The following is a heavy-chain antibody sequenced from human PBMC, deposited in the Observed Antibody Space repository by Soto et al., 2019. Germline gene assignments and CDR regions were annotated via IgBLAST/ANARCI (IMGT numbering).Heavy chain of an antibody. D-gene: IGHD2-15*01. CDR2: INPNSGGT. V-gene: IGHV1-2*04. CDR3: ARDSCSGGSCYGHDAFDI. Sequence: QVQLVQSGAEVKKPGASVKVSCKASGYTFTGYYMHWVRQAPGQGLEWMGWINPNSGGTNYAQKLQGWVTMTRDTSISTAYMELSRLRSDDTAVYYCARDSCSGGSCYGHDAFDIWGQGTMVTVSS. J-gene: IGHJ3*02. CDR1: GYTFTGYY.